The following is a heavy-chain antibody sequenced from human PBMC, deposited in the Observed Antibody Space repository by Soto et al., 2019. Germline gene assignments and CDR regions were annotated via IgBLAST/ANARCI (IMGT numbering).Heavy chain of an antibody. Sequence: PGGSLRLSCAASGFIFSSFGMHWVRQAPGKGLEWVAHIWYDGSNTYYADSVKGRFTISRDNSRNMVYLQMSSLTDEDTAVYYCARAREPEYSSAIFFDIWGQGALVTVSS. CDR3: ARAREPEYSSAIFFDI. J-gene: IGHJ4*02. D-gene: IGHD5-18*01. CDR2: IWYDGSNT. CDR1: GFIFSSFG. V-gene: IGHV3-33*01.